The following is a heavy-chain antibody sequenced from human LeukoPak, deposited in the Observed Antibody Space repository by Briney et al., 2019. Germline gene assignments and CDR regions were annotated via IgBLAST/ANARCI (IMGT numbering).Heavy chain of an antibody. Sequence: NPSETLSLTCTVSGGSISSSSDYWGWIRQPPGKGLEWIGTIYHRGSTPYNPSLRSRVTISVDTSKNQFSLKLSSVTAADTAVYYCARGAYSTSWFDYWGQGTLVTISS. CDR1: GGSISSSSDY. V-gene: IGHV4-39*01. CDR2: IYHRGST. CDR3: ARGAYSTSWFDY. D-gene: IGHD6-13*01. J-gene: IGHJ5*01.